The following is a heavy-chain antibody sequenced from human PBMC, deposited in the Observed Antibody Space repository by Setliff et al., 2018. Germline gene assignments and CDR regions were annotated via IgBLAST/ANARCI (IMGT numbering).Heavy chain of an antibody. D-gene: IGHD3-22*01. J-gene: IGHJ3*02. CDR3: ARDRISRYYDSGAHAFDI. CDR2: INKDGSER. Sequence: GGSLRLSCVASGLIFSNNWMSWVRQAPGKGLEWVTNINKDGSERNYVDSVKGRFTISRDNAKNSLYLQMNSLRAEDTAVYYCARDRISRYYDSGAHAFDIWGQGTMVTVSS. CDR1: GLIFSNNW. V-gene: IGHV3-7*03.